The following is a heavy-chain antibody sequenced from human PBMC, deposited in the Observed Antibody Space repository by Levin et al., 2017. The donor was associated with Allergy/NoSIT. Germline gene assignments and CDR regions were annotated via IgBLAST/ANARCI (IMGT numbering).Heavy chain of an antibody. CDR1: GFSFSNYG. V-gene: IGHV3-23*01. CDR3: AKSENYGSGNYYIHPSGFDF. J-gene: IGHJ4*02. D-gene: IGHD3-10*01. CDR2: MSGSGGST. Sequence: LSLTCAASGFSFSNYGMTWVRQAPGKGLEFVSSMSGSGGSTYFADSVKGRFTISRDNSMNLLYLQMNILRAEDTAIYYCAKSENYGSGNYYIHPSGFDFWGQGVLVTVSS.